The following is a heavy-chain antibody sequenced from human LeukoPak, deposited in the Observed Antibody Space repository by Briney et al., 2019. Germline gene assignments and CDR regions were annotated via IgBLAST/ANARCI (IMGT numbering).Heavy chain of an antibody. J-gene: IGHJ4*02. Sequence: GGSLRLSCAASGFTFSIYAMSWVRQTPGKGLEWVSSITSRDGTTYYADSVKGRFTISRDNSENTLYLQMNSLRAEDSALYYCARDRPNYYGSDGHYYRLDGDYWGQGTLVTVSS. CDR1: GFTFSIYA. V-gene: IGHV3-23*01. CDR2: ITSRDGTT. CDR3: ARDRPNYYGSDGHYYRLDGDY. D-gene: IGHD3-22*01.